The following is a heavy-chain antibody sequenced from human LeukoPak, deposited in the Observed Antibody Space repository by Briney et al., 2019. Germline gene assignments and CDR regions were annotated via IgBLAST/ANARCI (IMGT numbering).Heavy chain of an antibody. CDR1: GGSISSTNW. J-gene: IGHJ5*02. Sequence: PSGTLSLTCTVSGGSISSTNWWSWVRQLPGKGLEWIGEIYHSGSTHYNPSLETRVTISVDKSKNQFSLKVNSVTAADTAVYYCARDGRIRGLTNWFDPWGQGTLVTVSS. D-gene: IGHD3-10*01. CDR3: ARDGRIRGLTNWFDP. V-gene: IGHV4-4*02. CDR2: IYHSGST.